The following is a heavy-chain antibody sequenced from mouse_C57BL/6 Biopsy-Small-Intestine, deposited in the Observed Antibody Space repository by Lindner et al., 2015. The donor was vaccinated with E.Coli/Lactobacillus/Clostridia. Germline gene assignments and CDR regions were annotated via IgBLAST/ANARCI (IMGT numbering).Heavy chain of an antibody. Sequence: VQLQESGPELVKPGASVKLSCKATGYTFTGYWIEWVKQRPGHGLEWIGEILPGSGSTNYNEKFKGKATFTADTSSNTAYMQFKSLTSEDSAVYYCARNYPAWFLYWGQGTLVTVSA. CDR3: ARNYPAWFLY. CDR1: GYTFTGYW. CDR2: ILPGSGST. V-gene: IGHV1-9*01. J-gene: IGHJ3*01.